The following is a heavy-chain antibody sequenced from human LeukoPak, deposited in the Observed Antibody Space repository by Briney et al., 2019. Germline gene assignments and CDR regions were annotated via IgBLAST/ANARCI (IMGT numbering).Heavy chain of an antibody. D-gene: IGHD6-13*01. J-gene: IGHJ6*02. CDR1: VDALSSVG. V-gene: IGHV1-18*01. Sequence: ASAWVSPAPSVDALSSVGLSSVRQAPGPGRGWMGWISAYMGNTKHAQTLQGRVTMTTATSTSTAYMELRSLRSDDTAVYYCARNGALIGQQLVEGYYYYYGMDVWGQGTTVTVSS. CDR2: ISAYMGNT. CDR3: ARNGALIGQQLVEGYYYYYGMDV.